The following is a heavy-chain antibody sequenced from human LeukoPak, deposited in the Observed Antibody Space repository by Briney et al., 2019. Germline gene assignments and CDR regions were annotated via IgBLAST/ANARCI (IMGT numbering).Heavy chain of an antibody. J-gene: IGHJ4*02. CDR3: ARFSWGCSTTSCYLTN. CDR1: GGSFSGHY. CDR2: IYYTGTT. Sequence: KLWETLSLTCTVGGGSFSGHYWGWIRQPPGKGLELVVHIYYTGTTFYNPSLNSRVTITLDTSRNQFSLRLTSVIAADTAVYYCARFSWGCSTTSCYLTNWGQGALVTVSS. D-gene: IGHD2-2*01. V-gene: IGHV4-59*11.